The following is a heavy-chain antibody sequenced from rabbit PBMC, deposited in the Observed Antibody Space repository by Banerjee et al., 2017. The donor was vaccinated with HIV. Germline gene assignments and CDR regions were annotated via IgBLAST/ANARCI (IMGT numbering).Heavy chain of an antibody. CDR2: IYAGSSGST. Sequence: LEESGGDLVKPEGSLTLTCTASGFSFSSSYWICWVRQAPGKGLEWIGCIYAGSSGSTYYASWAKGRFTISKTSSTTVTLQMTSLTAADTATYLCARDLAGVIGWNFNLWGPGTLVTV. D-gene: IGHD4-1*01. V-gene: IGHV1S45*01. J-gene: IGHJ4*01. CDR3: ARDLAGVIGWNFNL. CDR1: GFSFSSSYW.